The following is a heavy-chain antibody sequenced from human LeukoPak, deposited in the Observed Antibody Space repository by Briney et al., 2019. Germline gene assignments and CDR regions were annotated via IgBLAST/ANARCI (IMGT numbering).Heavy chain of an antibody. CDR1: GYTLTELS. Sequence: ASVKLSCNVSGYTLTELSMHWVRHAPGKGLEWMGDFDPEDGETIYAQKFQGRVTMTEDTSTDTAYMELSSLRSEDTAVYYCATDTGYSSSWLNYYYYGMDVWGQGTTVTVSS. CDR2: FDPEDGET. V-gene: IGHV1-24*01. D-gene: IGHD6-13*01. CDR3: ATDTGYSSSWLNYYYYGMDV. J-gene: IGHJ6*02.